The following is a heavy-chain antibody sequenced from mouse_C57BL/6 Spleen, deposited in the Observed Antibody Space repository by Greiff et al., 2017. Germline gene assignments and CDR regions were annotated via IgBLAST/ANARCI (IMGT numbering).Heavy chain of an antibody. Sequence: VQLQQPGAELVKPGASVKLSCKASGYTFTSYWMHWVKQRPGQGLEWIGMIHPNSGSTNYNEKFKSKATLTVDKSSSTAYMQLSSLTSEDSAVYYCASAYYSNPYYYAMDYWGQGTSVTVSS. CDR1: GYTFTSYW. CDR2: IHPNSGST. CDR3: ASAYYSNPYYYAMDY. V-gene: IGHV1-64*01. D-gene: IGHD2-5*01. J-gene: IGHJ4*01.